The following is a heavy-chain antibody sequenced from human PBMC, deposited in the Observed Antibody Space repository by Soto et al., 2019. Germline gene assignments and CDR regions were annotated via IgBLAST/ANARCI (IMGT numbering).Heavy chain of an antibody. V-gene: IGHV1-18*01. Sequence: GASVKVSCKASGYTLTSHGISWVRQAPGQGLEWMGWISAYNGNTNYAQKLQGRVTMTTDTSTSTAYMELRSLRSDDTAVYYCARGGRSDYDILTGSPYFDYWGQGTLVTVSS. CDR2: ISAYNGNT. J-gene: IGHJ4*02. CDR3: ARGGRSDYDILTGSPYFDY. CDR1: GYTLTSHG. D-gene: IGHD3-9*01.